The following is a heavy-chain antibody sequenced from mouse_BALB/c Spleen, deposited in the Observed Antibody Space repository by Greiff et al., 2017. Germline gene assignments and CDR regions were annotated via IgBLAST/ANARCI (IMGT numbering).Heavy chain of an antibody. CDR3: ASLLFVMDY. CDR2: ISSGSSTI. V-gene: IGHV5-17*02. Sequence: EVKVVESGGGLVQPGGSRKLSCAASGFTFSSFGMHWVRQAPEKGLEWVAYISSGSSTIYYADTVKGRFTISRDNPKNTLFLQMTSLRSEDTAMYYCASLLFVMDYWGQGTSVTVSS. J-gene: IGHJ4*01. CDR1: GFTFSSFG. D-gene: IGHD2-10*01.